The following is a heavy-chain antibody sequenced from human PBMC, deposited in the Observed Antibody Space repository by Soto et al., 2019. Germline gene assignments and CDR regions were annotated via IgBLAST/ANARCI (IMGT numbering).Heavy chain of an antibody. CDR3: ASFVGLLWGGVSPAESWGSYYFDN. V-gene: IGHV4-30-4*01. CDR2: IYYSGNT. J-gene: IGHJ4*02. D-gene: IGHD2-8*01. Sequence: VQLQESGPGLVKPSQTLSLTCTVSGDSITSGDYYWSWIRQPPGKGLEWIGYIYYSGNTNYNPSLKSRVIISVDTSKNQFSLKLTSVTAADTAVYYCASFVGLLWGGVSPAESWGSYYFDNWGQGTLVTVSS. CDR1: GDSITSGDYY.